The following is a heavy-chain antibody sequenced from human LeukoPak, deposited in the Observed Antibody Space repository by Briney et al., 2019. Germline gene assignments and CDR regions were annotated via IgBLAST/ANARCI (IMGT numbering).Heavy chain of an antibody. Sequence: ASVKVSCKASGYTFTSCGISWVRQAPGQGLEWMGWISAYNGNTNYAQKLQGRVTMTTDTSTSTAYMELRSLRSDDTAVYYCARDQYGSYYVNYYYYGMDVWGQGTTVTVSS. CDR2: ISAYNGNT. V-gene: IGHV1-18*01. J-gene: IGHJ6*02. D-gene: IGHD1-26*01. CDR1: GYTFTSCG. CDR3: ARDQYGSYYVNYYYYGMDV.